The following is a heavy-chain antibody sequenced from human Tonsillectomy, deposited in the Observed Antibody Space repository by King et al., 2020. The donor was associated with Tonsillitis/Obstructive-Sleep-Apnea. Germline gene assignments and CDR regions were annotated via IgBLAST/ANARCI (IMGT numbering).Heavy chain of an antibody. Sequence: VQLVESGGGLVQPGGSLRLSCAASGFTFSSYAMSWVRQAPGKGPEWVSTISGSGASAYYADSVKGRFTVSRDNSKNTLSLQMNSLTAEDTAVYYCAKDLRICSSTSCYEDYWGQGTLVTVSS. V-gene: IGHV3-23*04. CDR2: ISGSGASA. J-gene: IGHJ4*02. CDR3: AKDLRICSSTSCYEDY. CDR1: GFTFSSYA. D-gene: IGHD2-2*01.